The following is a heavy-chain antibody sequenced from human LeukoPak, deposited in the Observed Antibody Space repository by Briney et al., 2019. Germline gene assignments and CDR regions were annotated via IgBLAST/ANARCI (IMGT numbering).Heavy chain of an antibody. J-gene: IGHJ4*02. CDR3: ATTKGGFDY. V-gene: IGHV4-34*01. Sequence: SETLSLTCAVYGGSFSGYYWSWIRQPPGKGLEWIGSIYYSGSTYYNPSLKSRVTISVDTSKNQFSLKLSSVTAADTAAYYCATTKGGFDYWGQGTLVTVSS. D-gene: IGHD1-26*01. CDR2: IYYSGST. CDR1: GGSFSGYY.